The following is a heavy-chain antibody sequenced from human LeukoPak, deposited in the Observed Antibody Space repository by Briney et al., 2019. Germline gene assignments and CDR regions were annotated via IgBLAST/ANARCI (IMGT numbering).Heavy chain of an antibody. D-gene: IGHD3-3*01. J-gene: IGHJ6*03. CDR2: INPNSGGT. Sequence: GASVKVSCKASGYTFTGYYMHWVRQAPGQGLEWMGWINPNSGGTNYAQKFQGRVTMTRDTSISTAYMELSRLRSDDTAVYYCARAFPKYYDFWSGYNDMDVWGKGTTVTVSS. CDR3: ARAFPKYYDFWSGYNDMDV. CDR1: GYTFTGYY. V-gene: IGHV1-2*02.